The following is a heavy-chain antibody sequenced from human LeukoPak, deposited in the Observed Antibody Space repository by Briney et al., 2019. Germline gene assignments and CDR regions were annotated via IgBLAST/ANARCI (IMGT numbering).Heavy chain of an antibody. Sequence: WASVKVSCKASGYTFTGYYMHWVRQAPGQGLEWMAWINPNSGDTKYAQKFQGRVTMTRDTSISTAYMELSRLRSDDTAVYYCATQRGSYLWGTDFDYWGQGTLVTVSS. V-gene: IGHV1-2*02. CDR1: GYTFTGYY. J-gene: IGHJ4*02. CDR3: ATQRGSYLWGTDFDY. CDR2: INPNSGDT. D-gene: IGHD3-16*01.